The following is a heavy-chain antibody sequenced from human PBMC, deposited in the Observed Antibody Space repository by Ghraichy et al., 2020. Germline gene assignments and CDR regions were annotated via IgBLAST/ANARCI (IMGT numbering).Heavy chain of an antibody. CDR2: IYYSGST. V-gene: IGHV4-39*01. CDR3: ARHDFGGSGSYYRSRNAFDI. J-gene: IGHJ3*02. D-gene: IGHD3-10*01. CDR1: GGSISSSSYY. Sequence: SETLSLTCTVSGGSISSSSYYWGWIRQPPGKGLEWIGSIYYSGSTYYNPSLKSRVTISVDTSKNQFSLKLSSVTAADTAVYYCARHDFGGSGSYYRSRNAFDIWGQGTMVTVSS.